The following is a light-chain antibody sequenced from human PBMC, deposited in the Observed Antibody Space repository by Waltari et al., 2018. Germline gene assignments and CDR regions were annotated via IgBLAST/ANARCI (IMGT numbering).Light chain of an antibody. CDR3: RSYTTSSTWV. CDR2: EVA. Sequence: QSALTQPASVSGSPGQSITISCTGTSSDVGGQNHVCWYQQYPGKAPKLIIYEVANRPSGVSKRFSGSKAGNMASLTISGLQAEDEADYYCRSYTTSSTWVFGGGTKLTVL. J-gene: IGLJ3*02. V-gene: IGLV2-14*01. CDR1: SSDVGGQNH.